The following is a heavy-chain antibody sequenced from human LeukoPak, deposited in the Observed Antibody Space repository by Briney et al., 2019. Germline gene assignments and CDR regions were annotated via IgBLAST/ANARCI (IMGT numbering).Heavy chain of an antibody. V-gene: IGHV4-4*02. CDR2: MHHSGRT. CDR3: ARAQEGCSRASCYLEP. CDR1: GASISSTNW. J-gene: IGHJ5*02. Sequence: PSETLSLTCAISGASISSTNWWIWVRQPPGKGLEWIGEMHHSGRTNYNPSLKSRITISVDKSKNQVFLRLDSVAAADTALYYCARAQEGCSRASCYLEPWGQGTLVTVSS. D-gene: IGHD2-2*01.